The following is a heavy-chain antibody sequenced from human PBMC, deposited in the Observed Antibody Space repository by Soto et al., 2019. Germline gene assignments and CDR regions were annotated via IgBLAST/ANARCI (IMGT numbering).Heavy chain of an antibody. Sequence: QLQLLESGPGLVKASETLSLTCSVSGGSISTSRSYWAWIRQPPGKGLEWLANIFYSGSTFYNPSLESRVSVSVDTSKNAFSLKLRSVTAADTAVYYCARQPTTGDTDLWFDPWGQGTLVTVSS. CDR2: IFYSGST. J-gene: IGHJ5*02. V-gene: IGHV4-39*01. CDR3: ARQPTTGDTDLWFDP. D-gene: IGHD2-21*01. CDR1: GGSISTSRSY.